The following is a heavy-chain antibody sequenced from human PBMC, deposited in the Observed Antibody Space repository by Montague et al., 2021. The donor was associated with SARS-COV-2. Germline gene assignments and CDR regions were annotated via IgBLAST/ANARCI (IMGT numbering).Heavy chain of an antibody. CDR1: GFTFRSHW. V-gene: IGHV3-74*01. D-gene: IGHD3-3*01. CDR2: IDNDGSST. J-gene: IGHJ6*02. Sequence: SLRLSCAASGFTFRSHWTHWVRQVPEKGLVWVSRIDNDGSSTNYVDSVKGRFTISRDNAKNTLDLQMNSLRVEDTAVYYCARGVGITIFGDLSLEGDYYYSMDVWGQGTAVTVSS. CDR3: ARGVGITIFGDLSLEGDYYYSMDV.